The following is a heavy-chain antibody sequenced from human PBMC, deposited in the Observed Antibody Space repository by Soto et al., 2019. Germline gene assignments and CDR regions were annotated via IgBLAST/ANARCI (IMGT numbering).Heavy chain of an antibody. V-gene: IGHV1-69*13. J-gene: IGHJ5*02. CDR3: ARDRGPSSGYYPYWFDP. CDR2: IIPIFGTA. Sequence: GASVKVSCKASGGTFSSYAITWVRQAPGQGLEWMGGIIPIFGTANYAQKFQARVTITADESTSTAYMELSSLRSEDMAVYYCARDRGPSSGYYPYWFDPWGQGTLVTVSS. D-gene: IGHD3-22*01. CDR1: GGTFSSYA.